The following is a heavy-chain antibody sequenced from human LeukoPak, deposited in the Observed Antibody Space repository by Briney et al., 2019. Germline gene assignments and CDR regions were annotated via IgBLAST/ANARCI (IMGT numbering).Heavy chain of an antibody. Sequence: GGSLRLSCTASGFTSGDYAMSWVRQAPGKGLEWVGFIRSKAYGGTTEYAASVTGTFAISRDDSKSIAYLQMNSLKTEDTAVYYCARAYDWSGYYQAWWGQGTLDTVSS. V-gene: IGHV3-49*04. CDR3: ARAYDWSGYYQAW. J-gene: IGHJ4*02. CDR1: GFTSGDYA. CDR2: IRSKAYGGTT. D-gene: IGHD3-22*01.